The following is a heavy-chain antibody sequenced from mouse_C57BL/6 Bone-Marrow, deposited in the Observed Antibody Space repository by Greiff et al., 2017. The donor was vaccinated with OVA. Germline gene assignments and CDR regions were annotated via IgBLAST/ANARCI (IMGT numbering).Heavy chain of an antibody. J-gene: IGHJ2*01. CDR2: IRSKSNNYAT. V-gene: IGHV10-1*01. Sequence: EVQRVESGGGLVQPKGSLKLSCAASGFSFNTYAMTWVRQAPGTGLEWVARIRSKSNNYATYYADPVNDRFTISRYDSESMLYLQMNNLKTGDTAMYYCVRHTGYGPGDYWGQGTTLTVSS. D-gene: IGHD3-1*01. CDR1: GFSFNTYA. CDR3: VRHTGYGPGDY.